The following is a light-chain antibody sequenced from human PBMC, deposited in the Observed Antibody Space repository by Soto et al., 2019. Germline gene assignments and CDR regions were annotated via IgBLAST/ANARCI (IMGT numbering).Light chain of an antibody. J-gene: IGLJ1*01. CDR3: ISYTVSRSYV. V-gene: IGLV2-8*01. CDR2: EVS. Sequence: QSALTQPPSASGSPGQSVTISCTGTSSDVGGYNYVSWYQQHPGKAPKLMIYEVSKRPSGVSYRFSGSKSGNTASLTISGLQAEDEADYYCISYTVSRSYVFGTGTKLTVL. CDR1: SSDVGGYNY.